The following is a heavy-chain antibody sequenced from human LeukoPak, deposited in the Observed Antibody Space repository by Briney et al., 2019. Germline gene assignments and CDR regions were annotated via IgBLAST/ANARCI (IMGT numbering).Heavy chain of an antibody. V-gene: IGHV3-66*01. Sequence: GGSLRLSCAASGFTFSSYSMNWVRQAPGKGLEWVSVIYSGGSTYYADSVKGRFTISRDNSKNTLYLQMNSLRAEDTAVYYCAKGATFGEGGQGTLVTVSS. J-gene: IGHJ4*02. CDR2: IYSGGST. D-gene: IGHD3-10*01. CDR1: GFTFSSYS. CDR3: AKGATFGE.